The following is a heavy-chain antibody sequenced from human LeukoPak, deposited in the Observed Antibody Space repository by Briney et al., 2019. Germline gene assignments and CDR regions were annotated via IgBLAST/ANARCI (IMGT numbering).Heavy chain of an antibody. CDR2: INHSGST. Sequence: PSETLSLTCAVYGGSFSGYYWSWIRQPPGKGREWIGEINHSGSTNYNPSLKSRVTISVDTSKNQFSLKLSSVTAADTAVYYCARDRIGDLDYWGQGTLVTVSS. J-gene: IGHJ4*02. V-gene: IGHV4-34*01. CDR3: ARDRIGDLDY. CDR1: GGSFSGYY. D-gene: IGHD2-21*02.